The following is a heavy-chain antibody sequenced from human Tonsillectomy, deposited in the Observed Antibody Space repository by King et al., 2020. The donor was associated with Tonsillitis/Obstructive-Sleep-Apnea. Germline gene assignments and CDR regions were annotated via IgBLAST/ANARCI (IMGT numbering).Heavy chain of an antibody. CDR2: SNPNSGGT. V-gene: IGHV1-2*06. Sequence: VQLVQSGAEVKKPGASVKVSCKASGYTFTGYYMHWVRQAPGQGLEWMGRSNPNSGGTNYAQKFQGRVTMTRDTSISTAYMELSRLRSDDTAVYYCARNPCSSTSCYDFDYWGQGTLVTVSS. CDR1: GYTFTGYY. CDR3: ARNPCSSTSCYDFDY. D-gene: IGHD2-2*01. J-gene: IGHJ4*02.